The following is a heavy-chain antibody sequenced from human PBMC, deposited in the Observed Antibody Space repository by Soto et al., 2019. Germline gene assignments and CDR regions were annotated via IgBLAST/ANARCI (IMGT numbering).Heavy chain of an antibody. CDR3: AKLGFCSGGTCHLDYYNGVDV. CDR2: IESGGTT. CDR1: GFSFSSNA. V-gene: IGHV3-23*01. Sequence: EVQLLESGGGVVQPGGSLRLSCAASGFSFSSNAMTWVRQAPGQGLEWVSTIESGGTTYYADSVKGRFTISRDNSKNTQSLQMNSLRVEDTGVYYCAKLGFCSGGTCHLDYYNGVDVWGQGTTVTVSS. D-gene: IGHD2-15*01. J-gene: IGHJ6*02.